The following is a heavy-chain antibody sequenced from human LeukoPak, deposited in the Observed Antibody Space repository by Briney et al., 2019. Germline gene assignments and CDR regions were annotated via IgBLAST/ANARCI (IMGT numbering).Heavy chain of an antibody. CDR3: AQGSHYYGSGSHRRGHYFDY. CDR2: VRYDGGNK. D-gene: IGHD3-10*01. V-gene: IGHV3-30*02. CDR1: GFTFRTYG. J-gene: IGHJ4*02. Sequence: GGSLRLSCAASGFTFRTYGMHWVRQAPGKGLEWVAVVRYDGGNKHYADSVKGRFTISRDNSKNTLYLQMNSLRDEDTAVYYCAQGSHYYGSGSHRRGHYFDYWGQGTLVTVSS.